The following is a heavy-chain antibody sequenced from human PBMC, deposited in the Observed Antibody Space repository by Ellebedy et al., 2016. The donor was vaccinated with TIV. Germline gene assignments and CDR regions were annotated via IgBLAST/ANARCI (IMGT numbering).Heavy chain of an antibody. CDR2: IKQDGSEK. CDR3: ARNRAPDDI. J-gene: IGHJ3*02. Sequence: ETLSLXXVVSGFTFSSYWMSWVRQAPGKGLEWVANIKQDGSEKYYVDSVKGRFTISRDNAKNSLYLQMNSLRAEDTAVYYCARNRAPDDIWGQGTMVTVSS. CDR1: GFTFSSYW. V-gene: IGHV3-7*01. D-gene: IGHD1-14*01.